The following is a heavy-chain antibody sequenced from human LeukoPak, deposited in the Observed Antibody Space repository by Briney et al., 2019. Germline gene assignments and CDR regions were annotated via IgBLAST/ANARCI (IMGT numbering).Heavy chain of an antibody. CDR1: GFTFNSYA. Sequence: PGGSLRLSCAGSGFTFNSYAMTWVRQAPGKGLEWVARVKSRSAGETTDYAAPVKGRFTISRDDSKNTLYLQMNSLKTEDTAVYYCTLIQGWGSGSYYRDFWGQGTLVTVSS. V-gene: IGHV3-15*01. CDR3: TLIQGWGSGSYYRDF. CDR2: VKSRSAGETT. J-gene: IGHJ4*02. D-gene: IGHD3-10*01.